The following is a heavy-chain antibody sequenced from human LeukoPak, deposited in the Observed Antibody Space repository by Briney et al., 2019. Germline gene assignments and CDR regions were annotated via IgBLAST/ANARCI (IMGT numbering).Heavy chain of an antibody. Sequence: GTSVKVSCKASGFTFTSSAVQWVRQARGQRLEWIGWIVVGSGNTNYAQKFQERVTITRDMSTSTAYMELSSLRSEDTAVYYCAADLAIVGAIDYWGQGTLVTVSS. CDR2: IVVGSGNT. D-gene: IGHD1-26*01. CDR1: GFTFTSSA. V-gene: IGHV1-58*01. J-gene: IGHJ4*02. CDR3: AADLAIVGAIDY.